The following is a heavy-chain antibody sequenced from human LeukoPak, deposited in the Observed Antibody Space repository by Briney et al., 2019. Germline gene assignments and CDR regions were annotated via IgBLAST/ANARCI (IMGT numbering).Heavy chain of an antibody. Sequence: GGSLRLSCAASGFTFSSYGMSWVRQAPGKGLEWVSAISGSGGSTYYADSVKGRFTISRDNSKNTLYLQMNSLRAEDTAVYYCAKDFSGYDSFDYWGQGTLVTVSS. CDR3: AKDFSGYDSFDY. CDR2: ISGSGGST. D-gene: IGHD5-12*01. CDR1: GFTFSSYG. V-gene: IGHV3-23*01. J-gene: IGHJ4*02.